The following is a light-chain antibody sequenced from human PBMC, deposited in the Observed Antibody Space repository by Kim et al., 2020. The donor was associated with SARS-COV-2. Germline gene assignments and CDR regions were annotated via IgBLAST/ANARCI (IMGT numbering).Light chain of an antibody. Sequence: SYELTQPPSVSVSPGQTATITCSGDRLGNKYASWYQQKSGQSPVLVIFEDTRRPSGIPERFSGSNSGNTATLTISGTQAMDEADYYCQAWDSSTAMVFGGGTQLTVL. J-gene: IGLJ2*01. V-gene: IGLV3-1*01. CDR3: QAWDSSTAMV. CDR1: RLGNKY. CDR2: EDT.